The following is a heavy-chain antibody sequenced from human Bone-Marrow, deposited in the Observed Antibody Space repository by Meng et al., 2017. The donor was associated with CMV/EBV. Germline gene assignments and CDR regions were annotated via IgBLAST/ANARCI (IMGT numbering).Heavy chain of an antibody. Sequence: ASVKVSCKASGYTFTSYGISWVRQAPGQGLEWMGWISAYNGNTNYAQKLQGRVTMTPDTSTSTAYMELRSLRSDDTAVYYCARWDIVVVPAAPDGMDVWGQGTTVTVSS. CDR3: ARWDIVVVPAAPDGMDV. CDR2: ISAYNGNT. D-gene: IGHD2-2*01. J-gene: IGHJ6*02. V-gene: IGHV1-18*01. CDR1: GYTFTSYG.